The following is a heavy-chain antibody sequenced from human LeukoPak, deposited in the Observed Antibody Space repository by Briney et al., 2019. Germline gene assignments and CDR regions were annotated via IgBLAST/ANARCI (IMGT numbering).Heavy chain of an antibody. CDR1: GYTFTSYY. CDR3: ARERGLDPTYYYYYMDV. V-gene: IGHV1-46*01. J-gene: IGHJ6*03. CDR2: INPSGGST. Sequence: ASVKVSCKASGYTFTSYYMHWVRQAPGQGLEWMGIINPSGGSTSYAQKFQGRVTMTTDTSTSTAYMELRSLRSDDTAVYYCARERGLDPTYYYYYMDVWGKGTTVTVSS. D-gene: IGHD2-15*01.